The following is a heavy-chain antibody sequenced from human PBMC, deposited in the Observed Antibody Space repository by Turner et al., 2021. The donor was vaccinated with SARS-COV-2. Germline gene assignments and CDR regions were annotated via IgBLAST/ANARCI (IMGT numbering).Heavy chain of an antibody. CDR3: AREKPGFDSSGYYPDAFDI. CDR2: ISSSSSYI. D-gene: IGHD3-22*01. CDR1: GFTFSSYG. J-gene: IGHJ3*02. V-gene: IGHV3-21*06. Sequence: EAQLVESGGSLVKPGGSLRVSCAASGFTFSSYGMNWVRQAPGKGLEWVSSISSSSSYIYYADSLKGRFTISRNNAKNSVYLQMNSLRAEDTAVYYCAREKPGFDSSGYYPDAFDIWGQGTMVTVSS.